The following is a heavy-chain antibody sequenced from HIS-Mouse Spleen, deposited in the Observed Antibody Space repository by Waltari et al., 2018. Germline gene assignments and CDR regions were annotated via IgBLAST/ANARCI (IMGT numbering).Heavy chain of an antibody. V-gene: IGHV3-21*01. Sequence: EVQLVESGGGLVKPGGSVRLCWAASGIHLRTQRMHWFSTAPGKGLEWVSSISSRSSYIYYADSVKGRFTISRDNAKNSLYLQMNSLRAEDTAVYYCARGYSGSYYPFDYWGQGTLVTVAS. CDR2: ISSRSSYI. CDR1: GIHLRTQR. J-gene: IGHJ4*02. D-gene: IGHD1-26*01. CDR3: ARGYSGSYYPFDY.